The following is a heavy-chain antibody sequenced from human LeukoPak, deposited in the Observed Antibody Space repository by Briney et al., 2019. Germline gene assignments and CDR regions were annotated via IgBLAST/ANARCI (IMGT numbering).Heavy chain of an antibody. D-gene: IGHD2-15*01. CDR2: INSDGSST. CDR3: ARGVTVAATTPFGY. V-gene: IGHV3-74*01. Sequence: GGSLRLSCAASGFTFSSYWMHWVRQAPGKGLVWVSRINSDGSSTSYADSVKGRFTISRDNAKNTLYLQMNSLRAEDTAVYYCARGVTVAATTPFGYWGQGTLITVSS. CDR1: GFTFSSYW. J-gene: IGHJ4*02.